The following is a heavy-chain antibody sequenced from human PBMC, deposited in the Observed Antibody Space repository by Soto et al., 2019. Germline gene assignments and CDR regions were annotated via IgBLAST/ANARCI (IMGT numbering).Heavy chain of an antibody. D-gene: IGHD3-10*01. CDR1: GFSLTTNGAG. Sequence: QITLKESGPTPVKPTQTLTLTCSFSGFSLTTNGAGVACVRQPPGKALEWLTLVYWDDDKRYSPSLQNRLTNKKASSKHQVVLRLTDLYPRDTGTYFGVHVRQGILDFWGQGPLVTVSS. CDR2: VYWDDDK. CDR3: VHVRQGILDF. J-gene: IGHJ4*02. V-gene: IGHV2-5*02.